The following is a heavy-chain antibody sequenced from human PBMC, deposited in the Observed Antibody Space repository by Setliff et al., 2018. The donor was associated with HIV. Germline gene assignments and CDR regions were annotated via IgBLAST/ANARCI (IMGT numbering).Heavy chain of an antibody. J-gene: IGHJ4*02. CDR2: INPTGGSA. V-gene: IGHV1-46*01. CDR1: GYTFTRHY. CDR3: ARGYYDSNGYYFDY. Sequence: ASVKVSCKASGYTFTRHYIHWVRASGQGLEWMGVINPTGGSATHAQNFQARVTLTRDTTTSTFYMEMSSLRSEDTAVYFCARGYYDSNGYYFDYWGQGTLVTVSS. D-gene: IGHD3-22*01.